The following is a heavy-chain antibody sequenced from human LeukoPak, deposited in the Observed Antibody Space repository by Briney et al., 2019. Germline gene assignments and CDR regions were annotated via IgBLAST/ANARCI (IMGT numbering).Heavy chain of an antibody. D-gene: IGHD5-18*01. CDR2: ISGIGYYT. CDR3: ASPGSWSGYSFGL. V-gene: IGHV3-11*03. J-gene: IGHJ4*02. Sequence: GGSLRLSCAASGFIFSDYYMNWIRQAPGKRLEWVSYISGIGYYTNYADSVKGRFTISRDNAKNSLYLEMNSLRADDTAVYYCASPGSWSGYSFGLWGQGTLVTVSS. CDR1: GFIFSDYY.